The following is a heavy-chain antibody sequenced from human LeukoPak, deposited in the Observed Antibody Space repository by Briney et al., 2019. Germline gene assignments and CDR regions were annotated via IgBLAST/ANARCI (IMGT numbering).Heavy chain of an antibody. Sequence: ASVKVSCKASGYTFTSYDINWVRQATGQGLEWMGWMNPNSGNTGYAQKFQGRVTMTRNTSISTAYMELSSLRSEDTAVYYCARDGLLAVAAHDAFDIWGQGTMVTVSS. D-gene: IGHD6-19*01. CDR2: MNPNSGNT. V-gene: IGHV1-8*01. CDR3: ARDGLLAVAAHDAFDI. CDR1: GYTFTSYD. J-gene: IGHJ3*02.